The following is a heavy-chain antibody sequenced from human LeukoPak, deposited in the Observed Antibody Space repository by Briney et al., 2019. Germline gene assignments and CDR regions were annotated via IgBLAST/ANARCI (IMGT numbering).Heavy chain of an antibody. J-gene: IGHJ4*02. Sequence: GGSLRLSCAASGFTFTSYAMSWVRQPPGKGLEWVSAISGSGGTTYYADSVKGRFTISRDNSKNTLYLQMDSLRAEDTAVYYCAKDRGLGYSYGYGFDFWGQGTLVTVSS. CDR1: GFTFTSYA. CDR2: ISGSGGTT. V-gene: IGHV3-23*01. CDR3: AKDRGLGYSYGYGFDF. D-gene: IGHD5-18*01.